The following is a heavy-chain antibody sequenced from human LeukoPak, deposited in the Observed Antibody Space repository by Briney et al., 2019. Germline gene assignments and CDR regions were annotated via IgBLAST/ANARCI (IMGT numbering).Heavy chain of an antibody. CDR2: IYHSEST. V-gene: IGHV4-38-2*01. CDR1: GYSISSGYY. J-gene: IGHJ4*02. CDR3: ASSHPISGDY. Sequence: SETLSLTCAVSGYSISSGYYWGWIRQPPGKVLEWIGSIYHSESTYYNPSLKSRVTISVDTSKNQFSLKLSSVTAADTAVYYCASSHPISGDYWGQGTLVTVSS. D-gene: IGHD3-3*01.